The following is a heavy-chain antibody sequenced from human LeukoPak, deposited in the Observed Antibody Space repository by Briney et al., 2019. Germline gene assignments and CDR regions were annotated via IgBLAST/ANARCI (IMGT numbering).Heavy chain of an antibody. D-gene: IGHD6-13*01. CDR3: ARDFDSSSWYRGVDP. CDR2: INPNSGGT. CDR1: RYTFTDYY. J-gene: IGHJ5*02. Sequence: VASVKVSCKASRYTFTDYYIHWVRQAPGHGLEWMGWINPNSGGTNYVPKFQGRVTMTRDTSISTAYMELSRLRSDDTAVYYCARDFDSSSWYRGVDPWGQGTQVIVSS. V-gene: IGHV1-2*02.